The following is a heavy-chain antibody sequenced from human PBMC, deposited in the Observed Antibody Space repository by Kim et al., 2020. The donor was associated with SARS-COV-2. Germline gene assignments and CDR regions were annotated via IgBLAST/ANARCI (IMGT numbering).Heavy chain of an antibody. CDR1: GYSFTSYW. V-gene: IGHV5-51*01. D-gene: IGHD3-9*01. J-gene: IGHJ4*02. CDR2: IYPGDSDT. Sequence: GESLKISCKGSGYSFTSYWIGWVRQMPGKGLEWMGIIYPGDSDTRYSPSFQGQVTISADKSISTAYLQWSSLKASDTAMYYCARLDKIRYFDPYYFDYWGQGTLVTVSS. CDR3: ARLDKIRYFDPYYFDY.